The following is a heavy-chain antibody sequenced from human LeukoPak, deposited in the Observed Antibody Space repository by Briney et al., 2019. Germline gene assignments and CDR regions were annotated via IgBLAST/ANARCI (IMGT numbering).Heavy chain of an antibody. V-gene: IGHV1-8*03. CDR3: ARCLLSSGWSDP. J-gene: IGHJ5*02. D-gene: IGHD6-6*01. CDR1: GYTFTSYD. Sequence: ASVKVSCKASGYTFTSYDINWVRQATGQGLEWMGWMNPNSGNTGYAQKFQGRVTITRNTSISTAYMELSSLRSEDTAVYYCARCLLSSGWSDPWGQGTLVTVSS. CDR2: MNPNSGNT.